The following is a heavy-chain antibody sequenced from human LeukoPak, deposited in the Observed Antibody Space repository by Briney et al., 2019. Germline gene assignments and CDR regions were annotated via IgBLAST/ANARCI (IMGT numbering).Heavy chain of an antibody. CDR3: ARDQLYYDSSGYRSNWFDP. J-gene: IGHJ5*02. CDR2: ISAYNGNT. V-gene: IGHV1-18*01. CDR1: GYTFTSYG. Sequence: ASVKVSCKASGYTFTSYGISWVRQAPGQGLEWMGWISAYNGNTNYAQKLQGRVTMTTDTSTSTAYMELRSLRSDDTAVYYCARDQLYYDSSGYRSNWFDPWGQGTLVTVSS. D-gene: IGHD3-22*01.